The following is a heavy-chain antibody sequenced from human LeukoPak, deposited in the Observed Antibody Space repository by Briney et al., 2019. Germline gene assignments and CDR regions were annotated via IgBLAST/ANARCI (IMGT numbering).Heavy chain of an antibody. CDR3: AKSIGYFAF. J-gene: IGHJ3*01. CDR1: GFTFSSYC. Sequence: PGRCRRLSCAASGFTFSSYCTHWVSQAPSKGLEWVGVISYDGSNKFYADFVKGRLTISRDNSKHTLYLQMNSLRAEGTAVYYWAKSIGYFAF. CDR2: ISYDGSNK. V-gene: IGHV3-30*05. D-gene: IGHD6-6*01.